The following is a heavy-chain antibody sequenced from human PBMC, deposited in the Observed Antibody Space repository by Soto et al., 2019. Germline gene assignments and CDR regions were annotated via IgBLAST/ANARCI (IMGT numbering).Heavy chain of an antibody. D-gene: IGHD4-17*01. J-gene: IGHJ2*01. CDR2: IIPAFGTA. Sequence: QDQLVQSGAEVKKPGSSVKVSCKASGGTFSSHTFSWVRQAPGQGLEWMGRIIPAFGTATYAQKFQGRVTITADESATTVYRELNSLRSEDTAVDYCARPDFGDYWYFDLWGRGTLVTVSS. CDR3: ARPDFGDYWYFDL. V-gene: IGHV1-69*08. CDR1: GGTFSSHT.